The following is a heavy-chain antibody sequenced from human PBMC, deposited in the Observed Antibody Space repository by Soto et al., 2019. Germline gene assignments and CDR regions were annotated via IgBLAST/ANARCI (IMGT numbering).Heavy chain of an antibody. D-gene: IGHD3-10*02. Sequence: QVQLVQSGAEVKKPGSSVKVSCKASGGTFSSYAISWVRQAPGQGLEWMGGIIPIFGTANYAQKFQGRVTITADESTSTAYMELSSLRSEDTAVYYCARGLWAGGPAEVMIGHNYWGQGTLVTVSS. CDR1: GGTFSSYA. V-gene: IGHV1-69*01. J-gene: IGHJ4*02. CDR3: ARGLWAGGPAEVMIGHNY. CDR2: IIPIFGTA.